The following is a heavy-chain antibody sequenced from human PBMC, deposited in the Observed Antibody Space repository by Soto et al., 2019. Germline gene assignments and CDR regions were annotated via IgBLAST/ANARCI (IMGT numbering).Heavy chain of an antibody. CDR2: MNPNSGNT. D-gene: IGHD3-10*01. CDR3: ATPRGVLGWLPHDSFDI. Sequence: ASVKVSCKASGYTFTSYDINWVRQATGQGLEGMGWMNPNSGNTGYAQKFQGGVTMTRNTSISTAYMELSSLRSEDTAVYYCATPRGVLGWLPHDSFDIWGQGTMVTVSS. CDR1: GYTFTSYD. V-gene: IGHV1-8*02. J-gene: IGHJ3*02.